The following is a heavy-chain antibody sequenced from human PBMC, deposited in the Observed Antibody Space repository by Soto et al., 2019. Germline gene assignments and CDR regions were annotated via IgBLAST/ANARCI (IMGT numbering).Heavy chain of an antibody. CDR3: LRFCPPPYSDALTDYTDAFDY. CDR2: IYYSGST. CDR1: GGSISSGGYY. J-gene: IGHJ4*02. D-gene: IGHD3-9*01. V-gene: IGHV4-31*03. Sequence: SETLSLTCTVSGGSISSGGYYWSWIRQHPGKGLEWIGYIYYSGSTYYNPSLKSRVTISVDTPKNQFSLRLSSVTAADTAVYYCLRFCPPPYSDALTDYTDAFDYWGQGTLVTVSS.